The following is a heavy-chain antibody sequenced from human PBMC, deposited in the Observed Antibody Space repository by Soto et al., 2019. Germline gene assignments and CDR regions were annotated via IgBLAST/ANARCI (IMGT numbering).Heavy chain of an antibody. J-gene: IGHJ4*02. D-gene: IGHD4-17*01. Sequence: QVQLVQSGAEVKKPGASVKVSCKASGYTFTSYDINWVRQATGQGLEWMGWMNLNSGYTGYAQKFQGRVTMTRDNSKLTAFMELSSLRSEDSAVYYCARANGHFDYWGQGTLVTVSS. CDR1: GYTFTSYD. CDR3: ARANGHFDY. V-gene: IGHV1-8*01. CDR2: MNLNSGYT.